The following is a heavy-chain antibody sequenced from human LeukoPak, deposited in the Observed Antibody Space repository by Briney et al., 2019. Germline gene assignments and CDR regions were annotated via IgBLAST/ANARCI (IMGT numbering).Heavy chain of an antibody. D-gene: IGHD5-12*01. Sequence: PGGSLRLSCAASGFTFSSYSMNWVRQDPRKGLVWVSRINSDGSSTSYADSVKGRLTISRDNAKNTLYLQMNSLRVEDTAVYYCARGDGYAQRDWGQGTLVTVPS. J-gene: IGHJ4*02. CDR1: GFTFSSYS. CDR3: ARGDGYAQRD. V-gene: IGHV3-74*01. CDR2: INSDGSST.